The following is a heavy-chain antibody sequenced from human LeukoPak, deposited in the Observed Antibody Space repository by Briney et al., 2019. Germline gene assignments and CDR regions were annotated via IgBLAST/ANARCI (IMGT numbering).Heavy chain of an antibody. CDR1: GFTFSNAW. J-gene: IGHJ5*02. Sequence: GGSLRLPCAASGFTFSNAWMSWFRQAPGKGLEWVSCVRSETDGGTTDYAAPVQGRFTISRDDSKNTLYLQMNSLETDDTAVYYCTTLSYAAAPTWGQGTLVTVSS. V-gene: IGHV3-15*01. CDR3: TTLSYAAAPT. D-gene: IGHD2-2*01. CDR2: VRSETDGGTT.